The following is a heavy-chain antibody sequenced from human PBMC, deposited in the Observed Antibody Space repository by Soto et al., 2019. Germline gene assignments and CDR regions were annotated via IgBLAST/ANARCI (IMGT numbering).Heavy chain of an antibody. CDR3: AKSEGWDSWYYFDY. CDR2: ISGSVGST. CDR1: GFTFSSYA. D-gene: IGHD6-13*01. J-gene: IGHJ4*02. V-gene: IGHV3-23*01. Sequence: EVQLLESGGGLVQPGGSLRLSCAASGFTFSSYAMSWVRQAPGKGLEWVSAISGSVGSTYYADSVKGRFTSSRDNSKNTLYLQMNSLRAEDTAVYYCAKSEGWDSWYYFDYWGQGTLVTVAA.